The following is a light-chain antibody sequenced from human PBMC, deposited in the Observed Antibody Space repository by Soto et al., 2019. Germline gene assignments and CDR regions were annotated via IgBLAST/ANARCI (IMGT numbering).Light chain of an antibody. CDR2: GAS. V-gene: IGKV3-20*01. CDR1: QSISTY. J-gene: IGKJ1*01. Sequence: EIVLTHSPATLSLSPVEIATLSFSSSQSISTYLALYQQKPGQAPRLLIYGASNRATGIPDRFSGSGSGTDFTLTISRLEPEDFAVYYCKQYGSSGKFGQGTKVDIK. CDR3: KQYGSSGK.